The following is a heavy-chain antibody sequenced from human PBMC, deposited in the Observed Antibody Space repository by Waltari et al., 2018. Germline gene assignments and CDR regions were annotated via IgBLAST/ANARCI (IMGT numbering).Heavy chain of an antibody. CDR1: GGPLTSSH. CDR3: ARGMVAAGMDV. Sequence: QVQLQASGPGLVKPSETLSLTCRVSGGPLTSSHWRWIRPPAGKGLEWIGRIYNSGSTNYNPSLKSRVTMSVDTSKNQFSLKLNSVTAADTAVYYCARGMVAAGMDVWGQGTTVTVSS. V-gene: IGHV4-4*07. CDR2: IYNSGST. D-gene: IGHD2-15*01. J-gene: IGHJ6*02.